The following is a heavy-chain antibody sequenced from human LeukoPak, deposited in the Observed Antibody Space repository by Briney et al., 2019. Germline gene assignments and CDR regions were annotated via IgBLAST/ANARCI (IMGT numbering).Heavy chain of an antibody. Sequence: SETLSLTCTVSGDSISSTTYYWGWIRQPPGKGLEWIGSIYYSGSTYHNPSLKSRVTISVDTSKNQFSLKLSSVTAADTAVYYCARQGRWSTNDVLLAFDIWGQGTMVTVSS. D-gene: IGHD2-8*01. V-gene: IGHV4-39*01. CDR2: IYYSGST. J-gene: IGHJ3*02. CDR1: GDSISSTTYY. CDR3: ARQGRWSTNDVLLAFDI.